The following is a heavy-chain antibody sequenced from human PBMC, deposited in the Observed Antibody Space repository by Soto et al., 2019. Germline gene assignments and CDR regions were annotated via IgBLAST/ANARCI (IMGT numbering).Heavy chain of an antibody. Sequence: PSETLSLTCIVSGESISSSSYYWGWIRQPPGKGLEWIGSIYYSGRTYYNPSFKSQVTISIDTSKNQFSLKLSSVTATDTAVYYRARQRTTVVTQAYFDHWGQGALVTVSS. V-gene: IGHV4-39*01. CDR3: ARQRTTVVTQAYFDH. J-gene: IGHJ4*02. CDR1: GESISSSSYY. CDR2: IYYSGRT. D-gene: IGHD2-21*02.